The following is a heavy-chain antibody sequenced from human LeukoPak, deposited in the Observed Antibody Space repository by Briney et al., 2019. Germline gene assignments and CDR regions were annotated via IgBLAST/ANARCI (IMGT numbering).Heavy chain of an antibody. Sequence: ASVKVSRTASGYTFTGYYMHWVRQAPGQGLEWMGWMNPNRGGTNYAQKFQGRVTMTRDTSISTAFLELSRLTSDDTAVYYCARDQNYGDYYSYGMDVWGEGTTVTVSS. D-gene: IGHD4-17*01. CDR1: GYTFTGYY. CDR2: MNPNRGGT. J-gene: IGHJ6*04. CDR3: ARDQNYGDYYSYGMDV. V-gene: IGHV1-2*02.